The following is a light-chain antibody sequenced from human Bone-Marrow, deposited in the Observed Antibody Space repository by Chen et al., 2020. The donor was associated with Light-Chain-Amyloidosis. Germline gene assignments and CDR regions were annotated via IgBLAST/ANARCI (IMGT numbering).Light chain of an antibody. J-gene: IGKJ2*01. V-gene: IGKV1-33*01. Sequence: DIQMTQSPSSLSASVGDRVTITCQASQDISSSLNWYQQKQGEAPKLLIYDTSILETGVPSRCRGSGSGTHFTFTISSLQSEDFATYYCQQCDNIPYTFGQGTKLEIK. CDR2: DTS. CDR1: QDISSS. CDR3: QQCDNIPYT.